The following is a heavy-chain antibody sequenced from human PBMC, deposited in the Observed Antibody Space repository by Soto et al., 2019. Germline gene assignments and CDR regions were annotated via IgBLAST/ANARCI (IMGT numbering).Heavy chain of an antibody. CDR3: ARVHSGYDSIGRNWVYYFDY. CDR2: IYHSGST. D-gene: IGHD5-12*01. CDR1: SGSISSSNW. V-gene: IGHV4-4*02. J-gene: IGHJ4*02. Sequence: SETLSLTCAVSSGSISSSNWWSWVRQPPGKGLEWIGEIYHSGSTNYNPSLKSGVTISVDKSKNQFSLKLSSVTAADTAVYYCARVHSGYDSIGRNWVYYFDYWGQGTLVTVSS.